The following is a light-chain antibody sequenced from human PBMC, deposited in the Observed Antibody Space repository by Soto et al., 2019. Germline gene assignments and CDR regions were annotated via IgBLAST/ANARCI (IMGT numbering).Light chain of an antibody. V-gene: IGLV4-69*01. CDR3: QTWGTAIHDVV. Sequence: QPVLTQSPSASASLGASVKLTCTLSSGHITYAIAWHQQQPEKGPRYLMKLNSDGSHSKGDGIPYRFSGSSSGAERHLTISSLQSEDEADYYCQTWGTAIHDVVFGGGTKVTVL. CDR1: SGHITYA. CDR2: LNSDGSH. J-gene: IGLJ2*01.